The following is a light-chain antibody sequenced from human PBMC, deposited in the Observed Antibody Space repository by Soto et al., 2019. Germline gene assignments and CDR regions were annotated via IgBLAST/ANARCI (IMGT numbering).Light chain of an antibody. J-gene: IGLJ3*02. V-gene: IGLV1-44*01. CDR2: SNN. CDR1: SSNIGSKT. CDR3: AAWDDTLNGWV. Sequence: QSVLTQPPSASGTPGQRVTISCSGSSSNIGSKTVNWYQQLPGTAPKVLIYSNNQRPSGVPDRFSGSKSGTSGSLAISGLQSEDEDDYYCAAWDDTLNGWVFGGGTQLTVL.